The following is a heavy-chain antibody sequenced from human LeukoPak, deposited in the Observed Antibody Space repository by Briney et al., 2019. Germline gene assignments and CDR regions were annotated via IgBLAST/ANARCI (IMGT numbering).Heavy chain of an antibody. D-gene: IGHD2-8*01. J-gene: IGHJ4*02. Sequence: ASVKVSCKASGYTFTGYYMHWVRQAPGQGLEWMGWINPNSGGTNYAQKFQGRVTMARDTSISTAYMELSRLRSDDTAVYYCARVFRRSLVLMVYAIPYFDYWGQGTLVTVSS. CDR1: GYTFTGYY. CDR2: INPNSGGT. CDR3: ARVFRRSLVLMVYAIPYFDY. V-gene: IGHV1-2*02.